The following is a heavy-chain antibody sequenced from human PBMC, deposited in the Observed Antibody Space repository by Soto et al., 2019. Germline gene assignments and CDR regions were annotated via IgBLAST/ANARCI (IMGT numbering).Heavy chain of an antibody. D-gene: IGHD2-21*02. CDR1: GYTFTSNG. CDR3: ARDLAYCGGDCYPIDC. V-gene: IGHV1-18*01. CDR2: ISAYNGNT. Sequence: QLQLVQSGAEVKKPGASVKVSCKASGYTFTSNGISWVRQAPGQGLEWMGWISAYNGNTNYAQKLQGRVTMTTDTSTSTAYMELRSLRSDDTAVYYCARDLAYCGGDCYPIDCWGQGTLVTVSS. J-gene: IGHJ4*02.